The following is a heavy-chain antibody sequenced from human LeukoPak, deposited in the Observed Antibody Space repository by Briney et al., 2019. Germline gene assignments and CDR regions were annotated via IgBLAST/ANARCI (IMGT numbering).Heavy chain of an antibody. CDR2: IYYSGST. D-gene: IGHD3-9*01. CDR1: GGSISSYY. Sequence: PSETLSLTCTVSGGSISSYYWSWIRQPPGKGLGWIGNIYYSGSTNYNPSLKSRVTISVDTSKNKFSLRLNSVAAADTAVYYCARDYDILTGYFRGGFDYWGQGTLVSVSS. V-gene: IGHV4-59*01. CDR3: ARDYDILTGYFRGGFDY. J-gene: IGHJ4*02.